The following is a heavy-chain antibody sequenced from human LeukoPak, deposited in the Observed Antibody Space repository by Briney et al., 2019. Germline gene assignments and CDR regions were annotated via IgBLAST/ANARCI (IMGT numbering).Heavy chain of an antibody. CDR3: ARGLFRGSGSYGIPYYYYYGMDV. Sequence: PSETLSLTCAVYGGSFSGYYWSWIRQPPGKGLEWIGEINHSGSTNYNPSLMSRVTISVDTSKNQFSLKLSSVTAADTAVYYCARGLFRGSGSYGIPYYYYYGMDVWGQGTTVTVSS. J-gene: IGHJ6*02. CDR2: INHSGST. D-gene: IGHD3-10*01. V-gene: IGHV4-34*01. CDR1: GGSFSGYY.